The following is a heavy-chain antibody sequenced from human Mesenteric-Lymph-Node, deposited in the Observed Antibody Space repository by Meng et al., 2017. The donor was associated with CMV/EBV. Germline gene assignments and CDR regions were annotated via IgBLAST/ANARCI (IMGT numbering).Heavy chain of an antibody. Sequence: VSCKASGYPFNNYGINWVRQAPGQGLEWMGWISVYYGHTNYTQNLQGRVTMTTDTLTNMAYMELRSLRSDDTAVYYCARDRSGRHFDYWGQGTLVTVSS. D-gene: IGHD1-26*01. CDR1: GYPFNNYG. CDR2: ISVYYGHT. V-gene: IGHV1-18*04. J-gene: IGHJ4*02. CDR3: ARDRSGRHFDY.